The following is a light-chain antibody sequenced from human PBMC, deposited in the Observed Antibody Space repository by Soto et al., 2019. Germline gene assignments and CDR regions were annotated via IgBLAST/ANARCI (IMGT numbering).Light chain of an antibody. V-gene: IGKV1-5*01. CDR2: GAS. CDR3: QQYFTYSRT. CDR1: QSISSR. J-gene: IGKJ1*01. Sequence: DIQMTQSPSTLSASVGDRVTITCRASQSISSRLAWYQQKPVKAPKLLIYGASTLESGVPGRFSGSGSGTEFTLTISSLQPDDFASYYCQQYFTYSRTFGQGTKVDI.